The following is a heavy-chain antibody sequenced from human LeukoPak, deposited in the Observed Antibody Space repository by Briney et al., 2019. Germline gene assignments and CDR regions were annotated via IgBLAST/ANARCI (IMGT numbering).Heavy chain of an antibody. J-gene: IGHJ1*01. CDR3: ARTPLSRFSAVGH. Sequence: ASVKVSCKASGYTFTGYYMHWVRQAPGQGLEWMGWINPNSGNTGYAQKFQGRVTMTRNTSISTAYMELSSLRSEDTAVYYCARTPLSRFSAVGHWGQGTLVTVSS. V-gene: IGHV1-8*02. CDR2: INPNSGNT. CDR1: GYTFTGYY. D-gene: IGHD1-26*01.